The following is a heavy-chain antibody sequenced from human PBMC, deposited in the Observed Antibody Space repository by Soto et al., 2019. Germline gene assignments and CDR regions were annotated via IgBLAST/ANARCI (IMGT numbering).Heavy chain of an antibody. V-gene: IGHV4-34*01. D-gene: IGHD3-16*02. CDR3: APRLWGSYRYYGY. CDR1: GGSFSGYY. CDR2: INHSGST. Sequence: QVQLQQWGAGLLKPSETLSLTCAVYGGSFSGYYWSWIRQPPGKGLEWIGEINHSGSTNYNPSLKSRVTISVDTSKNQFSLKLSSVTAADTAVYYCAPRLWGSYRYYGYWGQGTLVTVSS. J-gene: IGHJ4*02.